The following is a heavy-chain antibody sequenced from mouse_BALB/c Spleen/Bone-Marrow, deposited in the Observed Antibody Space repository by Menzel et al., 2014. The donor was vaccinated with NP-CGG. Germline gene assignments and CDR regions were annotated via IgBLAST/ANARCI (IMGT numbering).Heavy chain of an antibody. V-gene: IGHV2-9*02. J-gene: IGHJ4*01. Sequence: VKLVESGPGLVAPSQSLSITCTISGFSLASYGVHWVRQPPGKGLEWLGVMWAGGSTNYNSALMSKLSISKDNSESXVLLKMNSLQTHDTAMYYCARGSYFYSMDCWGPGTSVTVSS. CDR3: ARGSYFYSMDC. CDR2: MWAGGST. CDR1: GFSLASYG.